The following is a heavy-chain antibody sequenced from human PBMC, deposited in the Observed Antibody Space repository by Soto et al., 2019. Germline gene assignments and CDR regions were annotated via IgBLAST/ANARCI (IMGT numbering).Heavy chain of an antibody. CDR1: GDSVSSNSAG. V-gene: IGHV6-1*01. CDR3: ARASRGYSETGDYFYPLGFDH. Sequence: SQTLSLTCAITGDSVSSNSAGWSWVRQSPSRGLEWLGRTYYRSKWYYEYAVSVRGRITINPDTSKNQYSLQLNSVTPEDTAVYYCARASRGYSETGDYFYPLGFDHWSQGTLVTVSS. CDR2: TYYRSKWYY. D-gene: IGHD3-9*01. J-gene: IGHJ4*02.